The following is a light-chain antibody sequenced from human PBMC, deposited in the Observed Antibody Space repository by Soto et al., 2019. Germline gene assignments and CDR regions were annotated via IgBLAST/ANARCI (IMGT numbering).Light chain of an antibody. J-gene: IGLJ1*01. Sequence: CALTRASAVLGCPERSIASCCTGASRDVGGYNYVSWYQQHPGKAPKLMIYDVSNRPSGVSNRFSGSKSGNTASLTISGLQAEDEADYSCSSYTSSSTLYVFGTGTKVTVL. V-gene: IGLV2-14*01. CDR2: DVS. CDR3: SSYTSSSTLYV. CDR1: SRDVGGYNY.